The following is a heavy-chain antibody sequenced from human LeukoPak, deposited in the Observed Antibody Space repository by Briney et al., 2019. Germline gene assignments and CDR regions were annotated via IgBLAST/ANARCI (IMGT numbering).Heavy chain of an antibody. CDR3: ARVKPSSSGHDY. J-gene: IGHJ4*02. Sequence: ASVKVSCKASGYSVTTYYMHWVRQAPGQGLEWMGIINPSGGGTNYAQKFQDRVTITRDTYTTKVYMDLRSLTSEDTAVYYCARVKPSSSGHDYWGQGTLLTVSS. V-gene: IGHV1-46*03. CDR2: INPSGGGT. CDR1: GYSVTTYY. D-gene: IGHD6-19*01.